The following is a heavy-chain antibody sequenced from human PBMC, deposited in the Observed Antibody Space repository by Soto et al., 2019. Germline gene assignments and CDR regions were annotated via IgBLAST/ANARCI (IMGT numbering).Heavy chain of an antibody. J-gene: IGHJ4*02. CDR3: AKGSIQYSASIDY. CDR2: MSASGGTS. CDR1: GFSFSSYA. V-gene: IGHV3-23*01. D-gene: IGHD5-12*01. Sequence: EVVLLESGGGLIHPGESLRLSCAASGFSFSSYAMIWVRQAPGKGLEWVSVMSASGGTSYFADSVKGRFSMSRDNSKNMFYLEMNSLRAEDTAIYFCAKGSIQYSASIDYWGQGTLVSVSS.